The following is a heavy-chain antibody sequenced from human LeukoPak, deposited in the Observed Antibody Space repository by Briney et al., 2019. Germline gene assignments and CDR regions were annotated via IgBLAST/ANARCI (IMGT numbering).Heavy chain of an antibody. D-gene: IGHD3-22*01. CDR3: ARGYRQYYFDY. Sequence: SETLSLTCTVSGGSISTYYWTWIRQPPGKGLEWIGYIYYSGSTNYNPSLKSRVTISVDTSKNQFSLKLSSVTAADTAVYYCARGYRQYYFDYWGQGTLVTVSS. V-gene: IGHV4-59*01. CDR1: GGSISTYY. CDR2: IYYSGST. J-gene: IGHJ4*02.